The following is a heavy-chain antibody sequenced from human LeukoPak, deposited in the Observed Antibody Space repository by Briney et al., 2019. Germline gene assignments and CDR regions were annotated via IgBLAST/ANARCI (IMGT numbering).Heavy chain of an antibody. CDR1: GFIFRSYA. V-gene: IGHV3-30*04. CDR2: ISYDEKNK. Sequence: GRSLRLSCAASGFIFRSYAIPWVRQAPGKGLEWVAVISYDEKNKYYADSVKGRFTISRDNSKNTLYLQMNSLRAEDTAVYYCTRGRDGNNYYYFDYWGQGTLVTVSS. D-gene: IGHD5-24*01. J-gene: IGHJ4*02. CDR3: TRGRDGNNYYYFDY.